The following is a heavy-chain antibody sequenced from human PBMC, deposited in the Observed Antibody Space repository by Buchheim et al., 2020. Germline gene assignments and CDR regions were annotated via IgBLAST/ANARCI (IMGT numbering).Heavy chain of an antibody. CDR3: AKTLEGYSNGCFDY. CDR1: GFTFSSNA. V-gene: IGHV3-23*01. CDR2: ISSGGGNT. Sequence: EVQVLESGGGLVQPGGSLRLSCAASGFTFSSNAMSWVRQAAGKGLEWVSTISSGGGNTYYTDSVKGRFTIHSHKSKHTVSLQMNSLRAEDTAIYYCAKTLEGYSNGCFDYWGQGTL. J-gene: IGHJ4*02. D-gene: IGHD6-19*01.